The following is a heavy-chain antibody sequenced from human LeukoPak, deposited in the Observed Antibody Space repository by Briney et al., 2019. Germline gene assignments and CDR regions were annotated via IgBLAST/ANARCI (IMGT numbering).Heavy chain of an antibody. J-gene: IGHJ4*02. CDR1: GGSISSYY. CDR2: IYYSGST. D-gene: IGHD6-19*01. CDR3: ARLSRSSEVDY. Sequence: PSETLSLTCTVSGGSISSYYWSWIRQPPGKGLEWIGYIYYSGSTNYNPSLKSRVTISVDTSKNQFSLKLSSVTAADTAVYYCARLSRSSEVDYWGQGTLVTVSS. V-gene: IGHV4-59*08.